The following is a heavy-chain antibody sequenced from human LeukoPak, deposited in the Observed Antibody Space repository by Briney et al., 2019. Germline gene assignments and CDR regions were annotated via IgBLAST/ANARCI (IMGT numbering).Heavy chain of an antibody. CDR2: ISAINGDT. V-gene: IGHV1-18*01. CDR3: ATTSGYFYY. Sequence: GASVKVSCKASDYTFTNYGISWVRQAPGQGLEWMGWISAINGDTLYAQKFQGRATMTTDTSTNTAYMELRSLRSDDTAVYYCATTSGYFYYWGQGTLVTVSS. CDR1: DYTFTNYG. J-gene: IGHJ4*02. D-gene: IGHD1-26*01.